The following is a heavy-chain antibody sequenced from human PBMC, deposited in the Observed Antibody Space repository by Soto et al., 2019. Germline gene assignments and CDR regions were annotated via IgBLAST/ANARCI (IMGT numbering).Heavy chain of an antibody. V-gene: IGHV2-70*04. CDR1: GFSLSTSGMR. CDR2: IDWDDDK. J-gene: IGHJ6*02. D-gene: IGHD2-2*01. Sequence: GSGPTLVNPTHTLTLTCTFSGFSLSTSGMRVSWIRQPPGKALGWLARIDWDDDKFYSTSLKTRLTISKDTSKNQVVLTMTNMDPVDTATYYCARTSGYCSSTSCSYYYYYGMDVWGQGTTVTVSS. CDR3: ARTSGYCSSTSCSYYYYYGMDV.